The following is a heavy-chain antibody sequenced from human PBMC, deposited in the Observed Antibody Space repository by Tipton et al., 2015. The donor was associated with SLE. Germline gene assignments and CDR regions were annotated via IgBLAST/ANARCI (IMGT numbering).Heavy chain of an antibody. J-gene: IGHJ3*01. CDR3: ATSLLHRADAFDV. V-gene: IGHV1-69*01. CDR1: GGTFSSYS. Sequence: QLVQSGAEVKKPGSSVKVSCKASGGTFSSYSINWVRQAPGQGLEWMGGIIPIFDTAVYAQKFQGRVTITADESTSTAYMELTSLRFDDTAVYYCATSLLHRADAFDVWGQGTMVTVSS. CDR2: IIPIFDTA.